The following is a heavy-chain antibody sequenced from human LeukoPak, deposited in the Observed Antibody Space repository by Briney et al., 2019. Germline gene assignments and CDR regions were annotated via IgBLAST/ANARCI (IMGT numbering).Heavy chain of an antibody. D-gene: IGHD3-3*01. V-gene: IGHV1-8*02. CDR2: INPNSGNT. Sequence: GASVKVSCKASGYTFTGYYMHWVRQAPGQGLEWMGWINPNSGNTGYAQKFQGRVTMTRNTSISTAYMELSSLRSEDTAVYYCAREGDFWSGYPYYYGMDVWGQGTTVTVSS. J-gene: IGHJ6*02. CDR3: AREGDFWSGYPYYYGMDV. CDR1: GYTFTGYY.